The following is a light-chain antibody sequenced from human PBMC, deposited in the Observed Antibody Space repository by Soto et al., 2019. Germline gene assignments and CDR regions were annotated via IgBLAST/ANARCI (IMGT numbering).Light chain of an antibody. J-gene: IGKJ2*01. CDR1: QSVLYSSNNKNY. CDR3: QQYYSTPLS. CDR2: WAS. Sequence: DIVMTQSPDSLAVSLGEWATINCKSSQSVLYSSNNKNYLAWYQQKPGQPPKLLIYWASTRESRVPDRFSGSGSGTDFTLTISSLQAEDVAVYYCQQYYSTPLSFGQGTKLEIK. V-gene: IGKV4-1*01.